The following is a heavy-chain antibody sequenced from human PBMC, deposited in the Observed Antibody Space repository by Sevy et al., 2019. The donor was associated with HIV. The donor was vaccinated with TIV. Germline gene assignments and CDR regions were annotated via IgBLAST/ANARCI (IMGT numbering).Heavy chain of an antibody. Sequence: GGSLRLSCTASGFTFSTYAMYWVRQAPGKGLEWVAVISDDGNNKDYADSVKGRFTVSRDNSKNTLYLQMYSLSAEDTAVYYCASHYYDTTGYYYPLDYWGQGTLVTVSS. D-gene: IGHD3-22*01. J-gene: IGHJ4*02. V-gene: IGHV3-30*04. CDR2: ISDDGNNK. CDR1: GFTFSTYA. CDR3: ASHYYDTTGYYYPLDY.